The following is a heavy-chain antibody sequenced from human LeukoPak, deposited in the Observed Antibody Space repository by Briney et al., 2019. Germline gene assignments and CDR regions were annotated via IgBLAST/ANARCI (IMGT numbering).Heavy chain of an antibody. CDR1: GGSIRSSYYY. CDR2: INHSGST. CDR3: ARGLTTVTTFNWFDP. V-gene: IGHV4-39*07. Sequence: SETLSLTCTVSGGSIRSSYYYWGWIRQPPGKRLEWIGEINHSGSTNYNPSLKSRVTISVDTSKNQFSLKLSSVTAADTAVYSCARGLTTVTTFNWFDPWGQGTLVAVSS. D-gene: IGHD4-17*01. J-gene: IGHJ5*02.